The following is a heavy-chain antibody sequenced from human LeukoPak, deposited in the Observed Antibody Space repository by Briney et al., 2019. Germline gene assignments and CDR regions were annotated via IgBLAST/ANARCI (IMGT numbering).Heavy chain of an antibody. V-gene: IGHV4-59*08. CDR1: GGSISRFH. J-gene: IGHJ4*02. CDR3: ASLGHFGDYVRVDY. D-gene: IGHD4-17*01. Sequence: SETLSLTCTVSGGSISRFHWSWIRQPPGKGLEWIGYISYSKTTYYNPSLTGRVTISADTSKNQSSLRLHSETAADTAVYYCASLGHFGDYVRVDYWGQGTRVTVSS. CDR2: ISYSKTT.